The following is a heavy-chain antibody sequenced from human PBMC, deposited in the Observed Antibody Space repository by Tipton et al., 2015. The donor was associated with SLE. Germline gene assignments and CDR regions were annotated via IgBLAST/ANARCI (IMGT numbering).Heavy chain of an antibody. J-gene: IGHJ3*02. CDR3: ARATTMVRGVIPYPDAFDI. CDR2: IYNTGTT. CDR1: GYSISSGYS. Sequence: TLSLTCVVSGYSISSGYSRGCIRQPPGKGLEWIGSIYNTGTTYYNPPLQSRVTISVDTSKNQFSLRLTSVTAADTAVYYCARATTMVRGVIPYPDAFDIWGQGTLVTVS. V-gene: IGHV4-38-2*01. D-gene: IGHD3-10*01.